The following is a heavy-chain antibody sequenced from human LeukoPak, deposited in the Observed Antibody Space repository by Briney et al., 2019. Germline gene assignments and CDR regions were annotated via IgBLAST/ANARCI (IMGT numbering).Heavy chain of an antibody. CDR2: IYYSGST. J-gene: IGHJ5*02. Sequence: PSETLSLTCTVSGGSISSYYWSWIRQPPGKGLEWIGYIYYSGSTNYNPSLKSRVTISVDTSKNQFSLKLSSVTAADTAVYYCARDRTYCSSTSCYQSHWFDPWGQGTLVTVSS. D-gene: IGHD2-2*01. V-gene: IGHV4-59*01. CDR1: GGSISSYY. CDR3: ARDRTYCSSTSCYQSHWFDP.